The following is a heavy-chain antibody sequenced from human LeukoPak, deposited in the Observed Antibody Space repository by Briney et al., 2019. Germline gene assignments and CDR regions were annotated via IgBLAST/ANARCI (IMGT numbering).Heavy chain of an antibody. CDR1: GGSISSSSYY. CDR3: ARDGSSMAIHNWFDP. D-gene: IGHD3-10*01. V-gene: IGHV4-39*07. CDR2: IYYSGST. J-gene: IGHJ5*02. Sequence: SETLSLTCTVSGGSISSSSYYWGWIRQPPGKGLEWIGSIYYSGSTYYNPSLKSRVTISVDTSKNQFSLKLSSVTAADTAVYYCARDGSSMAIHNWFDPWGQGTLVTVSS.